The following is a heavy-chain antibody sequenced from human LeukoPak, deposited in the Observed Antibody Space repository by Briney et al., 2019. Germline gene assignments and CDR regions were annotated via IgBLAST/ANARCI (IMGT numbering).Heavy chain of an antibody. J-gene: IGHJ4*02. D-gene: IGHD1-26*01. V-gene: IGHV3-21*01. CDR1: GFTYSNYA. CDR3: ASLGPTPYFDY. CDR2: ISTSGGIT. Sequence: GGSLRLSCAASGFTYSNYAMNWVRQAPGKGLEWVSAISTSGGITYYADSVKGRFIISRDNAKNSLYLQMNSLRAEDTAVYYCASLGPTPYFDYWGQGTLVTVSS.